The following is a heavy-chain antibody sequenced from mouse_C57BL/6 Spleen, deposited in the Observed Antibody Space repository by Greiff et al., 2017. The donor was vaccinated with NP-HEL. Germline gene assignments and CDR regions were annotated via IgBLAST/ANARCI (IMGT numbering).Heavy chain of an antibody. CDR3: ARGTTDY. D-gene: IGHD3-3*01. CDR2: ISSGSSSI. CDR1: GFTFSDYG. V-gene: IGHV5-17*01. Sequence: EVKLMESGGGLVKPGGSLKLSCAASGFTFSDYGLHWVRQTPEKGLEWVAYISSGSSSIYYADTVKGRFTIFRDNAKNTLFLQMTGLRSENTTMYYCARGTTDYWGQGTSVTVSS. J-gene: IGHJ4*01.